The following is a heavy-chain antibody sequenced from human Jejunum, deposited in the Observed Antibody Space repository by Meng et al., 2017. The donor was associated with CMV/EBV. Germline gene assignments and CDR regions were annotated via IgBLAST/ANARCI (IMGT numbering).Heavy chain of an antibody. CDR1: GGSISSGSYY. CDR3: ARGYSTLDA. Sequence: QVQLQESGPGLVKPSQTLSLTCTVSGGSISSGSYYWTWIRQPAEKGLEWIGRIYTSGSTNYNPSLKSRVTISLDTSRNQFSLKLSSAPAADTAVYYCARGYSTLDAGGKRTLVTVSS. J-gene: IGHJ5*02. V-gene: IGHV4-61*02. CDR2: IYTSGST. D-gene: IGHD6-13*01.